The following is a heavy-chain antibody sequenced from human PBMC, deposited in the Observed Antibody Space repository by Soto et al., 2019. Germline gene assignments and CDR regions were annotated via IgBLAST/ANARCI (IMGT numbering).Heavy chain of an antibody. D-gene: IGHD5-12*01. V-gene: IGHV4-39*01. J-gene: IGHJ4*02. Sequence: QLQLQESGPGLVKPSETLSLTCTVSGGSISSSSYYWGWIRQPPGKGLEWIGSIYYSGSTYYNPSLKSRVTISVDTSKNQFSLNLSSVTAADTAAYYCARASGYGYNFDYWGQGTLVTVSS. CDR1: GGSISSSSYY. CDR3: ARASGYGYNFDY. CDR2: IYYSGST.